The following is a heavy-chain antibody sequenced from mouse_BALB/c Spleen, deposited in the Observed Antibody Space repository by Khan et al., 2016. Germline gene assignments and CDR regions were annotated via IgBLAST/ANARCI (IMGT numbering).Heavy chain of an antibody. CDR2: IDPANGNT. V-gene: IGHV14-3*02. CDR1: GFNIKDTY. D-gene: IGHD2-4*01. J-gene: IGHJ3*01. Sequence: EVQLQESGAELVKPGASVKLSCTASGFNIKDTYMHWVKQRPEQGLEWIGRIDPANGNTKYDPKFQGKATITAATSSNTAYLQLSSLTSEDTAVYYGARSPYEYDGGFAYWGQGTLVTVSA. CDR3: ARSPYEYDGGFAY.